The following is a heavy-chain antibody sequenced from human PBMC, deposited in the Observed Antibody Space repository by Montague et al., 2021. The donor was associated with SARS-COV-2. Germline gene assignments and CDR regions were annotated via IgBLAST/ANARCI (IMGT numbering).Heavy chain of an antibody. D-gene: IGHD3-9*01. J-gene: IGHJ6*02. CDR1: GGSISSGGYY. CDR2: IYYSGST. CDR3: ARGIGYFDGLLSSPLDV. Sequence: TLSLTCTVSGGSISSGGYYWSWIRQHPGKGLEWIGYIYYSGSTYYNPSLKSRVTISVDTSKNQFSLKVSSVTAADTAVYYCARGIGYFDGLLSSPLDVWGQGTTVTVSS. V-gene: IGHV4-31*03.